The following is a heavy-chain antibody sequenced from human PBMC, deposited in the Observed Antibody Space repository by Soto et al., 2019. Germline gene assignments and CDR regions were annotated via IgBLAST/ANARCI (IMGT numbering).Heavy chain of an antibody. J-gene: IGHJ4*02. CDR3: ARGGYSYAYPDDY. CDR2: ISSSGSTI. Sequence: EVQLVESGGGLVQPGGSLRLSCAASGFTFSSYEMNWVRQAPGKGLEWVSYISSSGSTIYYADSVKGRFTISRDNAKNSLYLQMNCLRVEDSAVYYCARGGYSYAYPDDYWGQGTLVTVSS. D-gene: IGHD5-18*01. V-gene: IGHV3-48*03. CDR1: GFTFSSYE.